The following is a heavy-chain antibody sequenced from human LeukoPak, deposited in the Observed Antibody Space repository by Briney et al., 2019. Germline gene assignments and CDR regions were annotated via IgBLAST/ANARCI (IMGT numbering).Heavy chain of an antibody. CDR2: IWYDGSNK. CDR1: GFTFSSYG. CDR3: ARDRYYYDSSGYYPGYFQH. Sequence: GGSPRLSCAASGFTFSSYGMHWVRQAPGKGLEWVAVIWYDGSNKYYADSVKGRFTISRDNSKNTLYLQMNSLRAEDTAVYYCARDRYYYDSSGYYPGYFQHWGQGTLVTVSS. D-gene: IGHD3-22*01. J-gene: IGHJ1*01. V-gene: IGHV3-33*01.